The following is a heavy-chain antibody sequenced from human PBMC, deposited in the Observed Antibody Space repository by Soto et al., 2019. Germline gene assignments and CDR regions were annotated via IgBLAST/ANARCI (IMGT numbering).Heavy chain of an antibody. CDR3: ARESRAVAGDYFDY. CDR1: GGSISSSNR. Sequence: SETLSLTCAVSGGSISSSNRWSWVRQPPGKGLEWIGEIYHSGSTNYNPSLKSRVTISVDKSKNQFSLKLSSVTAADTAVYYCARESRAVAGDYFDYWGQGTLVTVSS. J-gene: IGHJ4*02. V-gene: IGHV4-4*02. CDR2: IYHSGST. D-gene: IGHD6-19*01.